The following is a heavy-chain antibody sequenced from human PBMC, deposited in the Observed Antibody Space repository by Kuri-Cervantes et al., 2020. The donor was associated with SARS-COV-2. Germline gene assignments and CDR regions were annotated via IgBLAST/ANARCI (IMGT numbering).Heavy chain of an antibody. Sequence: ESLKISCAVYGGSFSGYYWSWIRQPPGKGLEWIGEINHSGSTNYNPSLKSRVTISVDTSKNQFSLKLSSVTAADTAVYYCARGPRYCSSTSCYPLDAFDIWGQGTMVTVSS. CDR3: ARGPRYCSSTSCYPLDAFDI. J-gene: IGHJ3*02. V-gene: IGHV4-34*01. CDR1: GGSFSGYY. D-gene: IGHD2-2*01. CDR2: INHSGST.